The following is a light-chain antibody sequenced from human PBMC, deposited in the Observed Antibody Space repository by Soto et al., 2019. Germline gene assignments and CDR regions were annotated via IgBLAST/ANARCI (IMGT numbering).Light chain of an antibody. J-gene: IGLJ1*01. CDR2: EVT. V-gene: IGLV2-14*01. Sequence: QSVLTQPASVSGSPGQSITISCTGTSCDIGSYNRVSWFQQHPGKAPKLIIYEVTDRPSGVSNRFSGSKSGNTASLTISGLQAEDEAEYYCSSYTNSTTRACVFGTGTKLTVL. CDR3: SSYTNSTTRACV. CDR1: SCDIGSYNR.